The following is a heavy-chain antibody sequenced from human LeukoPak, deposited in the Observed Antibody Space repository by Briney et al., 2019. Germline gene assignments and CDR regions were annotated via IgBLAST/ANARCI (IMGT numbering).Heavy chain of an antibody. CDR3: ARDRNYYDSSGYYFAN. D-gene: IGHD3-22*01. CDR2: IYHSGNT. V-gene: IGHV4-61*01. Sequence: PSETLSLTCTVSGGSFSSGNSFWSWIRQPPGKGLEWIGYIYHSGNTNYNPSLKSRVTISVDTSKSQLSLKLNSVTAADTAVYYCARDRNYYDSSGYYFANWGQGTLVTVSS. J-gene: IGHJ4*02. CDR1: GGSFSSGNSF.